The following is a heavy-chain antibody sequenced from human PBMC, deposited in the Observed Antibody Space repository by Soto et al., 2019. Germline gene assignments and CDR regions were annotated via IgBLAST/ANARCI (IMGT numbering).Heavy chain of an antibody. Sequence: SETLSLTCTVSGGSISSGGYYWSWIRQPPGKGLEWIGYIYYSGSTYYNPSLKSRVTISVDTSKNQFSLKLSSVTAADTAVYYCARGERETPVVTPDWFDSWGQGTMVTVSS. CDR2: IYYSGST. CDR1: GGSISSGGYY. D-gene: IGHD2-21*02. CDR3: ARGERETPVVTPDWFDS. J-gene: IGHJ5*01. V-gene: IGHV4-30-4*01.